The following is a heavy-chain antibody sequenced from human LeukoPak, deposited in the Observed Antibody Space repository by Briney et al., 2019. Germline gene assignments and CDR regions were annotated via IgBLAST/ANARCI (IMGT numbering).Heavy chain of an antibody. V-gene: IGHV4-59*01. Sequence: PETLSLTCIVSGGSLSSYYWNWIRQPPGKGLEWIGYIYYSGYTNYNPSLKSRVTILVDTSKNQFSLKLSSVTAADTAVYYCARGLGFYDYVWGSHRYTPYYFDYWGQGTLVTVSS. CDR3: ARGLGFYDYVWGSHRYTPYYFDY. CDR1: GGSLSSYY. CDR2: IYYSGYT. D-gene: IGHD3-16*02. J-gene: IGHJ4*02.